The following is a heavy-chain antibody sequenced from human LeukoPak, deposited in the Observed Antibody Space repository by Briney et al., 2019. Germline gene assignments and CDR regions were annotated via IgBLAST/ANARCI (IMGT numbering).Heavy chain of an antibody. D-gene: IGHD6-13*01. J-gene: IGHJ4*02. CDR2: IYHSGST. V-gene: IGHV4-4*02. Sequence: PSGTLSLTCAVSGGSISSSNWWSWVRQPPGKGLEWIGEIYHSGSTNYNPSLKSRVTISVDKSKNQFSLKLSSVTAADTAVYYCARGHIPSYSSSWYDYYFDYWGQGTLVTVSS. CDR3: ARGHIPSYSSSWYDYYFDY. CDR1: GGSISSSNW.